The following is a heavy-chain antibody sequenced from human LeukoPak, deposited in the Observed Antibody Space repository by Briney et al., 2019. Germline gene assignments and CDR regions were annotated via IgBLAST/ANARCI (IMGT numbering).Heavy chain of an antibody. J-gene: IGHJ6*02. CDR3: ARSYGGYDGMDV. D-gene: IGHD4-17*01. V-gene: IGHV3-33*01. Sequence: LGGSLILSCAASGCTFNNYVMHWVRQAPGKGLEWVAVIWYDGSNKYYADSVKGRFTISRDNSKNTLYLQMNSLRAEDTAVYYCARSYGGYDGMDVWGQEGTVAGSS. CDR1: GCTFNNYV. CDR2: IWYDGSNK.